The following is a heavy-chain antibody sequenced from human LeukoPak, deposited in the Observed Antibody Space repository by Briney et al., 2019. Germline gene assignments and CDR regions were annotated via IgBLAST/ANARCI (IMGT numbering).Heavy chain of an antibody. Sequence: GGSLRLSCAASGFTFSSYGMHWVRQAPGKGLEWVAFIRYDGSNKYYADSVKGRFTISRDNSKNTLYLQMNSLRAEDTAVYYCAKDQKILDWNDCWGQGTLVTVSS. CDR2: IRYDGSNK. J-gene: IGHJ4*02. CDR3: AKDQKILDWNDC. D-gene: IGHD1-1*01. CDR1: GFTFSSYG. V-gene: IGHV3-30*02.